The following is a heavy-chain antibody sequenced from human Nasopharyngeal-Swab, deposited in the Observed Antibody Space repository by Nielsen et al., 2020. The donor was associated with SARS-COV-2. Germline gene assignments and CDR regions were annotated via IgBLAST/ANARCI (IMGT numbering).Heavy chain of an antibody. V-gene: IGHV1-69*01. CDR3: ARVPHSSGWDFDY. CDR2: IIPIFGTA. J-gene: IGHJ4*02. D-gene: IGHD6-19*01. Sequence: ARQAPGQGLEWMGGIIPIFGTANYAQKFQGRVTITADESTSTAYMELSSLRSEDTAVYYCARVPHSSGWDFDYWGQGTLVTVSS.